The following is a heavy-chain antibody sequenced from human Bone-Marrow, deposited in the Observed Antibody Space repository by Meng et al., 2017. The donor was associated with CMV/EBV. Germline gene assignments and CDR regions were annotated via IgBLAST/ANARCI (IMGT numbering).Heavy chain of an antibody. D-gene: IGHD2-2*01. Sequence: TFTGYYMHWMRQAPGQGLEWMGWINPNSGCTNYAQKFQGRVTMTRDTSISTAYMELSRLRSDDTAVYYCARSGYCSSTSCYLDAFDIWRQGTMVTVSS. V-gene: IGHV1-2*02. J-gene: IGHJ3*02. CDR3: ARSGYCSSTSCYLDAFDI. CDR2: INPNSGCT. CDR1: TFTGYY.